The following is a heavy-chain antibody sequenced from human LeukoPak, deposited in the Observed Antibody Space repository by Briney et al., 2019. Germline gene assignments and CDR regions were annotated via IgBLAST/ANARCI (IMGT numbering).Heavy chain of an antibody. J-gene: IGHJ6*03. V-gene: IGHV1-24*01. CDR3: ARASEWAPHYYYYHMDV. CDR1: GYTLTELS. D-gene: IGHD1-14*01. CDR2: FDPEDGET. Sequence: GASVKVSCKVSGYTLTELSMHWVRQAPGKGLEWMGGFDPEDGETIYAQKFQGRVTITADGSTSTAYLELSSLRSEDTAVYYCARASEWAPHYYYYHMDVWGKGTTVTVSS.